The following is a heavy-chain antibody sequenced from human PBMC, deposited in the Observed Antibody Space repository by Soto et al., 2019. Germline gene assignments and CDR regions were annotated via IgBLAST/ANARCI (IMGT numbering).Heavy chain of an antibody. CDR1: GYTFTSYG. D-gene: IGHD3-3*01. V-gene: IGHV1-18*01. CDR3: ARDVLRFLEWPPNWFDP. CDR2: ISAYNGNT. J-gene: IGHJ5*02. Sequence: ASVKVSCKASGYTFTSYGISWVRQAPGQGLEWMGWISAYNGNTNYAQKLQGRVTMTTDTSTSTAYMELRSLRSDDTAVYYCARDVLRFLEWPPNWFDPWGQGTLVTVS.